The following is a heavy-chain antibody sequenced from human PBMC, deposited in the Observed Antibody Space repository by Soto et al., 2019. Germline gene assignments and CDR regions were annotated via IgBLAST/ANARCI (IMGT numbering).Heavy chain of an antibody. V-gene: IGHV1-69*01. D-gene: IGHD3-3*01. CDR2: FSPIFGTA. J-gene: IGHJ6*02. Sequence: QVQRLQSGAEVTKPGASVKVSCKASGGTFSSYAISWVRQAPGQGLEWMGGFSPIFGTANYAQKFQGRVRITAGDSTSTDYMALSSLRHEETAVYYCARIREGLGFCDYFGMDVWGQGTPVNVSS. CDR3: ARIREGLGFCDYFGMDV. CDR1: GGTFSSYA.